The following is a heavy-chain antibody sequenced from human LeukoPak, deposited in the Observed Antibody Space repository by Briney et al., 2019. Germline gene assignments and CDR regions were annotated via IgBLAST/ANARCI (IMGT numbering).Heavy chain of an antibody. Sequence: GGSLRLSCAAPGFTFSTYAMGWVRQAPGKGLEWVSSIKGGGGDPFYADSVKGRFTISRDNSKNTLFLQLDSLRAEDSAVYYCAKGGHDFDPFYWWGQGTLVTVSS. CDR1: GFTFSTYA. CDR2: IKGGGGDP. J-gene: IGHJ4*02. D-gene: IGHD2-21*02. CDR3: AKGGHDFDPFYW. V-gene: IGHV3-23*01.